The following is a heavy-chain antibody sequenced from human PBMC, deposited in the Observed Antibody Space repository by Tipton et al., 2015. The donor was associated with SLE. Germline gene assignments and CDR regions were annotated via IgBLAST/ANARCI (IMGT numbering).Heavy chain of an antibody. J-gene: IGHJ3*02. CDR2: ISAYNGNT. CDR3: ASPHYDFWSGYYRGDAFDI. CDR1: GYTFTSYG. D-gene: IGHD3-3*01. Sequence: QSGAEVKKPGASVKVSCKASGYTFTSYGISWVRQAPGQGLEWMGWISAYNGNTNYAQKFQGRVTITTDESTSTAYMELSSLRSEDTAVYYCASPHYDFWSGYYRGDAFDIWGQGTMVTVSS. V-gene: IGHV1-18*01.